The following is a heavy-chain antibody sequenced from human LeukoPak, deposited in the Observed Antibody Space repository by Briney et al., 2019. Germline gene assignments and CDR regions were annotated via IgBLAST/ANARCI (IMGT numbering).Heavy chain of an antibody. Sequence: GGSLRLSCAASGFTFDDYAMHWVRQAPGKGLEWVSLISWDGGSAYYADSVKGRFTISRDNSKNSLYLQMNSLRAEDTALYYCAKDGGGGYSYGYSGYFDYWGQGTLVTVSS. D-gene: IGHD5-18*01. CDR3: AKDGGGGYSYGYSGYFDY. J-gene: IGHJ4*02. V-gene: IGHV3-43D*03. CDR2: ISWDGGSA. CDR1: GFTFDDYA.